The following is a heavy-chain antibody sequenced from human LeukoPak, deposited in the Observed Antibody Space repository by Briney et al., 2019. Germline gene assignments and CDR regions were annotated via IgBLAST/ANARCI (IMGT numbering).Heavy chain of an antibody. CDR3: AKAPTFGELWGGLDY. D-gene: IGHD3-10*01. J-gene: IGHJ4*02. Sequence: GGSLRLSCAASGFTFSSYSMNWVRQAPGKGLEWVSSISSSSSYIYYADSVKGRFTISRDNAKNSLYLQMNSLRAEDTAVYYCAKAPTFGELWGGLDYWGQGTLVTVSS. V-gene: IGHV3-21*04. CDR1: GFTFSSYS. CDR2: ISSSSSYI.